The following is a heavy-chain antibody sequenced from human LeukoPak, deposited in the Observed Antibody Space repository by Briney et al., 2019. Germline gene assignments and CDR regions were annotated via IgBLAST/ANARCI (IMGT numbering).Heavy chain of an antibody. D-gene: IGHD2-2*01. Sequence: SVKVSCKASGGTFSSYAISWVRQAPGQGLEWMGGIIPIFGTANYAQKFQGRVTTTTDESPSTDYMELSSLRSEDTAVYYRALYCSSTSCRDAFDIWGQGTMVTVSS. V-gene: IGHV1-69*05. CDR1: GGTFSSYA. J-gene: IGHJ3*02. CDR2: IIPIFGTA. CDR3: ALYCSSTSCRDAFDI.